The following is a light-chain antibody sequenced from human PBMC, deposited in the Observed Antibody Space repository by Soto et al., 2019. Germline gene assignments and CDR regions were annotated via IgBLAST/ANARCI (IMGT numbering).Light chain of an antibody. Sequence: DLQMTQSPSSLSASVGDRVTITCRASQSISSYLNWYQQKPGKAPKLLIYAASTLQSGVPSRYRCSGSGTDFTLTISSRHSEDFATYYCQPSYSTPQTFRLGTKLEIK. CDR3: QPSYSTPQT. V-gene: IGKV1-39*01. CDR1: QSISSY. J-gene: IGKJ2*01. CDR2: AAS.